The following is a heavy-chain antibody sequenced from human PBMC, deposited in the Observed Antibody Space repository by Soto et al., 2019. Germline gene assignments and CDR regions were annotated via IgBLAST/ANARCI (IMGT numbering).Heavy chain of an antibody. CDR1: GYSFTSYW. CDR3: ARASGYSSSWYRSHYYYGMDV. Sequence: PGESLKISCKGSGYSFTSYWISWVRQMPGKGLEWMGRIDPSDSYTNYSPSFQGHVTISADKSISTAYLQWSSLKASDTAMYYCARASGYSSSWYRSHYYYGMDVWGQGTTVTVSS. V-gene: IGHV5-10-1*01. J-gene: IGHJ6*02. CDR2: IDPSDSYT. D-gene: IGHD6-13*01.